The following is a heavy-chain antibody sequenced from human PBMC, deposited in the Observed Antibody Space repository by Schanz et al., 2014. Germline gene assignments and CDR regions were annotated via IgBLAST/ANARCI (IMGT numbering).Heavy chain of an antibody. Sequence: EVQLVESGGGLVQPGGSLRLSCAASGFTFTTNAMSWVRQPPGKGLEWVSSISNGGGYIYYADSVKGRFTISRDNAKNSVYLQMHSLRAEDTALYYCARDRDAGGYDSWGQGTLVTVSS. CDR1: GFTFTTNA. CDR2: ISNGGGYI. J-gene: IGHJ5*01. D-gene: IGHD2-8*02. V-gene: IGHV3-21*01. CDR3: ARDRDAGGYDS.